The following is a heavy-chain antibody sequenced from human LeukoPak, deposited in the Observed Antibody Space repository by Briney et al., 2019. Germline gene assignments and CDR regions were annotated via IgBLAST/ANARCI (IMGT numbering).Heavy chain of an antibody. CDR3: AREWGRREERIVVVPAAPFDP. J-gene: IGHJ5*02. D-gene: IGHD2-2*01. V-gene: IGHV1-69*13. CDR2: IIPIFGTA. Sequence: SVKVSCKASGGTFSSYAISWVRQAPGQGLEWMGGIIPIFGTANYAQKFQGRVTITADESTSTAYMELSSLRSEDTAVYYCAREWGRREERIVVVPAAPFDPWGQGTLVTVSS. CDR1: GGTFSSYA.